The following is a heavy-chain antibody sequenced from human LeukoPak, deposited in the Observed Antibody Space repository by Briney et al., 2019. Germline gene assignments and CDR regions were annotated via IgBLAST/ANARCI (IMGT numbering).Heavy chain of an antibody. CDR2: ISYDGSNK. CDR3: ARDGDTSFNYGMDV. D-gene: IGHD7-27*01. J-gene: IGHJ6*02. V-gene: IGHV3-30*04. Sequence: GGSLRLSCAASGFTFSSYAMHWVRQAPGKGLEWVAVISYDGSNKYYADSVKGRFTISRDNSKNTLYLQMNSLRAEDTAVYYCARDGDTSFNYGMDVWGQGTTVTVSS. CDR1: GFTFSSYA.